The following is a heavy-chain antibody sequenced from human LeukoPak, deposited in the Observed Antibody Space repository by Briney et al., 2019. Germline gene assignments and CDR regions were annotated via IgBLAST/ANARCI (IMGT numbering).Heavy chain of an antibody. Sequence: QTGGSLRLSCAASGFTFSSYGMHWVRQAPGKGLEWVAFIRYDGSKKYYADSVKGRFTISRDNSKNTLYLQMNSLRAEDTAVYYCAKDRDYSSSWITFDYWGQGTLVTVSS. CDR1: GFTFSSYG. J-gene: IGHJ4*02. D-gene: IGHD6-13*01. V-gene: IGHV3-30*02. CDR3: AKDRDYSSSWITFDY. CDR2: IRYDGSKK.